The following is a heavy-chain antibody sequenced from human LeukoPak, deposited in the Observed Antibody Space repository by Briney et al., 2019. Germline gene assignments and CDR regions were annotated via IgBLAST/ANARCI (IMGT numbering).Heavy chain of an antibody. D-gene: IGHD1-26*01. J-gene: IGHJ4*02. CDR2: ISAYNGNT. CDR1: GYTFTSYG. V-gene: IGHV1-18*01. Sequence: ASVKVSCKASGYTFTSYGISWVRQAPGQGLEWMGWISAYNGNTNYAQKLQGRVTMTTDTSTSTAYMELRSLRSDDTAVYYCARDAYSGSYLGTFDYWGQGTLVTVSS. CDR3: ARDAYSGSYLGTFDY.